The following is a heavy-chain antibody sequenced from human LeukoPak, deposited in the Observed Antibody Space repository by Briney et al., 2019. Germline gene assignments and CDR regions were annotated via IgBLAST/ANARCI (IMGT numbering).Heavy chain of an antibody. CDR1: GFTFSSYW. CDR2: IKQDGSEK. Sequence: TGGSLRLSCAASGFTFSSYWMSWVRQAPGKGLEWVANIKQDGSEKYYVDSVKGRFTISRDNAKNSLYLQMNSLRAEDTAVYYCARSEGVYGSSGYSPFDYWGQGTLVTVSS. V-gene: IGHV3-7*01. J-gene: IGHJ4*02. CDR3: ARSEGVYGSSGYSPFDY. D-gene: IGHD3-22*01.